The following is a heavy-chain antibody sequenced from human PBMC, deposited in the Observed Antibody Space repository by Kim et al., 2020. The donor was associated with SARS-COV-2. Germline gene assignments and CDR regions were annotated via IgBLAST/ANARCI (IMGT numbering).Heavy chain of an antibody. Sequence: GGSLRLSCAASGFTFDDYGMSWVRQAPGKGLEWVSGINWNGGSTGYADSVKGRFTISRDNAKNSLYLQMNSLRAEDTALYYCARDMHYYDSSGYYRTGGFDYWGQGTLVTVSS. J-gene: IGHJ4*02. CDR2: INWNGGST. CDR3: ARDMHYYDSSGYYRTGGFDY. D-gene: IGHD3-22*01. V-gene: IGHV3-20*04. CDR1: GFTFDDYG.